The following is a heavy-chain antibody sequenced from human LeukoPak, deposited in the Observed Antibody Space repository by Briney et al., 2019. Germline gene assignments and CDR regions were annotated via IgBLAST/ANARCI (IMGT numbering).Heavy chain of an antibody. CDR3: ARGRSSGWSFDH. V-gene: IGHV3-74*01. J-gene: IGHJ4*02. Sequence: GGSLRLSCAASGFTFSSYWMHWVRQAPGKGLVWDSRINSDGSSTSYADSVKGRFTISRDNAKNTLYLQMNSLRAEDTAVYYCARGRSSGWSFDHWGQGTLVTVSS. CDR2: INSDGSST. D-gene: IGHD6-19*01. CDR1: GFTFSSYW.